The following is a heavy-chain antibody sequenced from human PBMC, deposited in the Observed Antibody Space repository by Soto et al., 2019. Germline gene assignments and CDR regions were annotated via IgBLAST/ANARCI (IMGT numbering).Heavy chain of an antibody. CDR2: IYYSGST. J-gene: IGHJ4*02. CDR1: GGSISSYY. D-gene: IGHD2-2*01. CDR3: AREGACTGNTCYVGYFDY. Sequence: PSETLSLTCTVSGGSISSYYWSWIRQPPGKGLEWIGYIYYSGSTDYNPSLKSRVTISVGKSKRQFSLKLNSVTTADTAVYYCAREGACTGNTCYVGYFDYWGQGALVTVSS. V-gene: IGHV4-59*01.